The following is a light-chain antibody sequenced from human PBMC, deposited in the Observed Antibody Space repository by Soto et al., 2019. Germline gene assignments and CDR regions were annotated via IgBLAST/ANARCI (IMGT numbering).Light chain of an antibody. V-gene: IGKV1-5*01. CDR1: QSISVS. Sequence: IRMTQSPSTLSASVRDTVTITCLASQSISVSLAWYQQKPGKAPNLLIYDASTLQGGVPSRFSGSGSGTEFTLTISSLQPDDFATYYCQHYNSYSEAFGQGTKVDIK. J-gene: IGKJ1*01. CDR2: DAS. CDR3: QHYNSYSEA.